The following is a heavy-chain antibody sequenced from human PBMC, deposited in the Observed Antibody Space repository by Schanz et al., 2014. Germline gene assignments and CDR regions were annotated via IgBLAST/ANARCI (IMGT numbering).Heavy chain of an antibody. Sequence: VQLLESGGGLVKPVGSLRLSCAASTSIFNHAWMSWVRQAPGKGPEYVSYISSGGTTTYHSDSVKGRFTISRDSAENSLYLQMNSLRAEDTAVYYCAKGRFGELSAFDIWGQGTMVTVSS. CDR3: AKGRFGELSAFDI. J-gene: IGHJ3*02. V-gene: IGHV3-11*01. CDR1: TSIFNHAW. CDR2: ISSGGTTT. D-gene: IGHD3-10*01.